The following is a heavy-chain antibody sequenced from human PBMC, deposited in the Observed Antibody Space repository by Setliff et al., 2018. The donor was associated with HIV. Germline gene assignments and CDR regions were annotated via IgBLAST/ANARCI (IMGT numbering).Heavy chain of an antibody. CDR1: GGSISTYY. CDR2: IFYSGST. CDR3: ARTQQTYYYDSSGYYFDY. J-gene: IGHJ4*02. Sequence: LSLTCTVSGGSISTYYWSWIRQPPGKGLEWIGYIFYSGSTNHNPSLKSRVTISVDTSKNQFSLKLSSVTAADTAVYYCARTQQTYYYDSSGYYFDYWGQGTLVTVSS. D-gene: IGHD3-22*01. V-gene: IGHV4-59*08.